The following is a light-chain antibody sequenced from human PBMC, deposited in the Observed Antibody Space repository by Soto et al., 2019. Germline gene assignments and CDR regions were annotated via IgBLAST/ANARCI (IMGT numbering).Light chain of an antibody. Sequence: DNMLKQSPRTLSLSPGERATLSCRASQSVSNNYLAWYQQKPGQAPRLHISGASNRATGIPDRVSGCGSGTDFTLTIIRLEHEDISVYYCHQYGISITFGQGTRLEI. V-gene: IGKV3-20*01. CDR2: GAS. CDR1: QSVSNNY. J-gene: IGKJ5*01. CDR3: HQYGISIT.